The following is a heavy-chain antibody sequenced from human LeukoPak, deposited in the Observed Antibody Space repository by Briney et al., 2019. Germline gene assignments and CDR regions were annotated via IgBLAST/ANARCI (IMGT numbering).Heavy chain of an antibody. CDR2: ISAYNGNT. J-gene: IGHJ4*02. Sequence: ASVKVSCKASGYTFTSYGISWVRQAPGQGLEWMGWISAYNGNTNYAQKLQGRVTMTTDTSTSTAYMELRSLRSDDTAVYYCARDYGGYSSSWHTLGGFDYWGQGTLVTVSS. CDR3: ARDYGGYSSSWHTLGGFDY. D-gene: IGHD6-13*01. V-gene: IGHV1-18*01. CDR1: GYTFTSYG.